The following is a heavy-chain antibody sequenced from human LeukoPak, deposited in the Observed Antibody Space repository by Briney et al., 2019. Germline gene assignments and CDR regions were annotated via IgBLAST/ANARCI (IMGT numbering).Heavy chain of an antibody. Sequence: AGSLRLSCAASGFTFRSYSMNWVRQAPGKGLEWVSAIDSSSTYIYYADSVKGRFTISRDNAENSLYLQMNSLRVEDTAVYYCARAPTVLVGYCSSSSCQADYWGQGTLVPVSS. D-gene: IGHD2-2*01. CDR2: IDSSSTYI. CDR3: ARAPTVLVGYCSSSSCQADY. V-gene: IGHV3-21*01. J-gene: IGHJ4*02. CDR1: GFTFRSYS.